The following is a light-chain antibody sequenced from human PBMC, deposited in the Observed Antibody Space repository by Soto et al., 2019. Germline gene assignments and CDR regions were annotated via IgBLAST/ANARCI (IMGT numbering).Light chain of an antibody. CDR1: QSVSSSY. V-gene: IGKV3-20*01. Sequence: EIVLTQSPGTLSLSPGERATLSCRASQSVSSSYLAWYQQKPGQAPRLLIYAASSRATDIPDRFSGSGSGTDFPLTISRLEPEDFAVYYCQQYGSSPYTFGQGTKLEIK. CDR3: QQYGSSPYT. CDR2: AAS. J-gene: IGKJ2*01.